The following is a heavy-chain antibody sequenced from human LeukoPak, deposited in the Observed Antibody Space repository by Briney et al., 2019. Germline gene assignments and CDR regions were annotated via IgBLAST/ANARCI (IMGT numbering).Heavy chain of an antibody. CDR2: INPNSGGT. J-gene: IGHJ4*02. Sequence: ASVKVSCKASGYTFTGYYIHWVRQAPGQGLEWMGWINPNSGGTNYAQKFQGRVTITRDTSISTAYMEMSRLRSDDTAVYYCARGRGTYHDYWVQGTVVTVSS. CDR1: GYTFTGYY. CDR3: ARGRGTYHDY. D-gene: IGHD1-26*01. V-gene: IGHV1-2*02.